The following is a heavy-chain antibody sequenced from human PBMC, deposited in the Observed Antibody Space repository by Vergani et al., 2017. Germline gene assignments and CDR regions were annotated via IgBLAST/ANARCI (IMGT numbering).Heavy chain of an antibody. CDR2: IKSKTDGGTT. Sequence: EVQLVESGGGLVKPGGSLRLSCAASGFTFSNAWMSWVRQAPGKGLEWVGRIKSKTDGGTTDYAAPVKGRFTISRDDSKNTRYLQMNSLKTEDTAVYYCTTDSSGLDAFDIWGQGTMVTVSS. CDR1: GFTFSNAW. CDR3: TTDSSGLDAFDI. J-gene: IGHJ3*02. D-gene: IGHD6-19*01. V-gene: IGHV3-15*01.